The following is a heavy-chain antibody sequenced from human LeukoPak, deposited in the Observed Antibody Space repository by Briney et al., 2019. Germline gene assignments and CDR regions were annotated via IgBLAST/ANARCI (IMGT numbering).Heavy chain of an antibody. Sequence: GGSLRLSCAASGFTFNNAWMNWVRQAPGKGLEWVGRIKSKSDGGTTDYAAPVKGRFIISRDDSKNTLYLQMNSLKTEDTAVYFCATDGISEETTTDYWGQGTLVTVSS. J-gene: IGHJ4*02. CDR3: ATDGISEETTTDY. V-gene: IGHV3-15*01. D-gene: IGHD1-1*01. CDR1: GFTFNNAW. CDR2: IKSKSDGGTT.